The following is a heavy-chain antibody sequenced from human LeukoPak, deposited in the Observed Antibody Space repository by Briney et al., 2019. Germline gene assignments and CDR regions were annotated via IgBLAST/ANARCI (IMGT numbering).Heavy chain of an antibody. D-gene: IGHD4-17*01. Sequence: ASVKVSCKTSGYTFSNHVISWVRQAPGQGLEWMGWISGYNGNTNYVKKFRGRVTMTTDTSTSTAYMELRSLSSDDTALYYCARDLSLGRHDDGEPFDYWGQGTLVTVSS. CDR3: ARDLSLGRHDDGEPFDY. J-gene: IGHJ4*02. CDR1: GYTFSNHV. V-gene: IGHV1-18*01. CDR2: ISGYNGNT.